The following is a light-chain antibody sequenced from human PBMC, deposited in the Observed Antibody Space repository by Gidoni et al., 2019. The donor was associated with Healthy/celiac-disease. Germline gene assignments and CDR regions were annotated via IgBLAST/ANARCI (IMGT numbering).Light chain of an antibody. CDR3: QQYGSSPPIT. J-gene: IGKJ4*01. CDR2: GAS. V-gene: IGKV3-20*01. Sequence: AWYQQKPGQAPRLLIYGASSGSGTDFTLTISRLEPEDFAVYYCQQYGSSPPITFGGGTKVEIK.